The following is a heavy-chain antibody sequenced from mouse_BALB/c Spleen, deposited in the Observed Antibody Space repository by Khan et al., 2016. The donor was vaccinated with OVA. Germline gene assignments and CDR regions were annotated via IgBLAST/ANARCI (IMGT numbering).Heavy chain of an antibody. J-gene: IGHJ4*01. Sequence: QIQLVQSGPELKKPGETVKISCKSSGYTFTNNGMNWVRLAPGKGFKWIGWINTYTGKPAYADDFKGRFTFSVETSASTAYLQINNLKNEDTATYFCARVGYNGTMDYWGQGTSVTVSS. V-gene: IGHV9-3-1*01. CDR3: ARVGYNGTMDY. CDR2: INTYTGKP. CDR1: GYTFTNNG. D-gene: IGHD1-1*01.